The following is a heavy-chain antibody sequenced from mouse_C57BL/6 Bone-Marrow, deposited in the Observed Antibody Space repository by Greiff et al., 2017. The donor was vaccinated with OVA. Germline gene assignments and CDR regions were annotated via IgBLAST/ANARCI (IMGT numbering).Heavy chain of an antibody. V-gene: IGHV2-5*01. D-gene: IGHD1-1*01. J-gene: IGHJ3*01. CDR3: AKKGYYGSSDGFAY. CDR1: GFSLPSYG. CDR2: IWRGGST. Sequence: QLQQSGPGLVQPSQSLSITCTVSGFSLPSYGVHWVRQSPGKGLEWLGVIWRGGSTDYNAAFMSRLSITKDNSKSQVVFKMNSLQADDTAIYYCAKKGYYGSSDGFAYWGQGTLVTVSA.